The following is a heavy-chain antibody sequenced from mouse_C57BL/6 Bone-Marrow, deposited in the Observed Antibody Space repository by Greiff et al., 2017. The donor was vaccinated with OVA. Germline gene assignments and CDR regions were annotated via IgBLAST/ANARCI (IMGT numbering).Heavy chain of an antibody. CDR2: ISSGSSTI. J-gene: IGHJ3*01. Sequence: EVMLVESGGGLVKPGGSLKLSCAASGFTFSDYGMHWVRQAPEKGLEWVAYISSGSSTIYYADTVKGRFTISRDDAKNTLFLQMTSLRSEDTAMYYCAKATVVATPFAYWGQGTLVTVSA. CDR1: GFTFSDYG. D-gene: IGHD1-1*01. V-gene: IGHV5-17*01. CDR3: AKATVVATPFAY.